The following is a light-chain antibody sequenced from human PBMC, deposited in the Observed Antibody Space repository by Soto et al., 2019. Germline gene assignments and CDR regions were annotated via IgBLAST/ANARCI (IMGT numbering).Light chain of an antibody. CDR2: GAS. V-gene: IGKV1-5*01. J-gene: IGKJ1*01. CDR3: QQYNSYCT. CDR1: HNIYSW. Sequence: DTQMTQSPSTLSASVGDRVTITFRASHNIYSWLAWYQQQPGKAPRLLIHGASTLERGVPSRFSGSGSGTEFTLTISSLQPDDFATYYCQQYNSYCTFGQGTKVDI.